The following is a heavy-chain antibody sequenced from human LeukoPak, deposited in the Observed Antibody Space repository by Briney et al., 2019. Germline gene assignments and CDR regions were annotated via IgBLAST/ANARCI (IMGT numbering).Heavy chain of an antibody. CDR3: AKRPQTGYSSSWQNWFDP. CDR1: AFTFNTFDNFA. Sequence: GGSLRLSCSVSAFTFNTFDNFAMTWVRQAPGKGLAWVAAISGSGASTYYAASVKGRFTISRDNAKNSLYLQMNSLRAEDTAVYYCAKRPQTGYSSSWQNWFDPWGQGTLVTVSS. J-gene: IGHJ5*02. D-gene: IGHD6-13*01. CDR2: ISGSGAST. V-gene: IGHV3-23*01.